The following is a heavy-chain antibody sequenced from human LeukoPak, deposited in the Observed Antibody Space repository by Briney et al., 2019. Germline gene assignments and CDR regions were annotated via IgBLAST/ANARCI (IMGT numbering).Heavy chain of an antibody. CDR3: ARVGPLGYCSSTSCYPGSEGHAFDI. J-gene: IGHJ3*02. V-gene: IGHV1-3*01. Sequence: ASVKVSCKASGYTFTSYAMHWVRQAPGQRLEWMGWINAGNGNTKYSQKFQGRVTITRDTSASTAYMELSSLRSEDTAVYYCARVGPLGYCSSTSCYPGSEGHAFDIWGQGTMVTVSS. D-gene: IGHD2-2*01. CDR1: GYTFTSYA. CDR2: INAGNGNT.